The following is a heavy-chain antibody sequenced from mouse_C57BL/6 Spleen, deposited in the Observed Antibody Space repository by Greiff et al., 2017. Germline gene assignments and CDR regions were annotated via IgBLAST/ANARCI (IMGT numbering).Heavy chain of an antibody. CDR1: GFTFNTYA. CDR2: IRSKSSNYAT. D-gene: IGHD2-10*02. CDR3: VRNWGYCNPFAY. V-gene: IGHV10-3*01. Sequence: DVHLVESGGGLVQPKGSLKLSCAASGFTFNTYAMHWVRQAPGKGLEWVARIRSKSSNYATYYDDSVKDRFTISRDDSQSMLYLQMNNLKTEETAMYVYVRNWGYCNPFAYWGQGTLVTVSA. J-gene: IGHJ3*01.